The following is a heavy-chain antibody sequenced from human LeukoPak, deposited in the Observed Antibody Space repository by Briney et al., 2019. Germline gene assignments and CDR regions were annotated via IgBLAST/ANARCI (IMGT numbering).Heavy chain of an antibody. V-gene: IGHV3-30*02. Sequence: GGSLRLSCAASGFTFSSYGMHWVRQAPGKGLEWVAFIRYDGSNKYYADSVKGRFTISRDNAKNSLYLQMNSLRAEDTAVYYCARDRGSWLVEGGFDYWGQGTLVTVSS. CDR1: GFTFSSYG. CDR2: IRYDGSNK. J-gene: IGHJ4*02. CDR3: ARDRGSWLVEGGFDY. D-gene: IGHD6-19*01.